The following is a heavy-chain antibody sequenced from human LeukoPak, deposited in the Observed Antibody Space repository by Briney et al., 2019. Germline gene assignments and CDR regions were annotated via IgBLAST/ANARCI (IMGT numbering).Heavy chain of an antibody. CDR1: GGSISSSSYY. CDR2: IYYSGNT. J-gene: IGHJ4*02. Sequence: SETLSLTCTVSGGSISSSSYYWGWIRQPPGKGLEWIGSIYYSGNTYYNPSLQSRVTISVDTSKNQFSLKLSSVTAADTAVYYCARLHPRRGGFSTEAWHFDYWGQGTLVTVSS. V-gene: IGHV4-39*01. D-gene: IGHD5-24*01. CDR3: ARLHPRRGGFSTEAWHFDY.